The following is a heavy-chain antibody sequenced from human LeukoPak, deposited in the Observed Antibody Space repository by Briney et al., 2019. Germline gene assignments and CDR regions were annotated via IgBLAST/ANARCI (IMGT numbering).Heavy chain of an antibody. Sequence: SGTLSLTCAVYGGSFSGYYWSWIRQPPGKGLEWIGEINHSGSTNYNPSLKSRVTISVDTSKNQFSLKLSSVTAADTAVYYCARARRYCSSTSCYFNWFDPWGQGTLVTVSS. J-gene: IGHJ5*02. CDR1: GGSFSGYY. V-gene: IGHV4-34*01. CDR3: ARARRYCSSTSCYFNWFDP. D-gene: IGHD2-2*01. CDR2: INHSGST.